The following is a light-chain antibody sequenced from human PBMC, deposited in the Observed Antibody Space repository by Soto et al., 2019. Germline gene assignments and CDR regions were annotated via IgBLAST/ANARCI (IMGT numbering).Light chain of an antibody. Sequence: DVVMTQSPLSLSVTPGQPASISCKSSQSLLHSDGKTSLYWYLQRPGQPPHLLIYEVSKRFSGVPERFSGGGSGTDFTLKISRVEADDVGVYYCMQSIQVLGQGTKLEI. CDR3: MQSIQV. V-gene: IGKV2D-29*01. CDR2: EVS. CDR1: QSLLHSDGKTS. J-gene: IGKJ2*01.